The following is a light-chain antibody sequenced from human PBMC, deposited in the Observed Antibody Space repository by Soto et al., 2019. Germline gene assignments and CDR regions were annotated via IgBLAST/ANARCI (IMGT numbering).Light chain of an antibody. J-gene: IGKJ1*01. V-gene: IGKV3-20*01. CDR1: QSVNSNY. CDR3: QQYDSSPLT. Sequence: DIVLTQSACTLSWTPGERATLSCRASQSVNSNYLAWYQQKPGQAPRLLFSGASSRATGIPDRFSGSGSGTVFTLTISRLEPEDFAIYYCQQYDSSPLTFGQGTKVDVK. CDR2: GAS.